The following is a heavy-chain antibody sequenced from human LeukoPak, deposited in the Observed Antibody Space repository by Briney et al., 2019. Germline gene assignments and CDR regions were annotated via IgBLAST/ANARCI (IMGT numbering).Heavy chain of an antibody. CDR3: ATGIEGIVGATTAPRSFDY. CDR2: FDPEDGET. Sequence: ASVKVSFKVSGYTLTELSMHWVRQAPGKGLEWMGGFDPEDGETIYAQKFQGRVTMTEDTSTDTAYVELSSLRSEDTAVYYCATGIEGIVGATTAPRSFDYWGQGTLVTVSS. V-gene: IGHV1-24*01. D-gene: IGHD1-26*01. CDR1: GYTLTELS. J-gene: IGHJ4*02.